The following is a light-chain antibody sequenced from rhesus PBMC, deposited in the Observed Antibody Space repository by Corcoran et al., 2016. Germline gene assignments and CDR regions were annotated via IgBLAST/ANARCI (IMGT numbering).Light chain of an antibody. CDR1: KNLNNY. CDR3: LHGYGSPLT. CDR2: MAS. V-gene: IGKV1-74*01. Sequence: DIQMTQSPSSLSASVGDTVTITCRATKNLNNYLNWYQQKPGKAPNLLIYMASTLHSGVPSRFGGSGSGTTYMLTIAGLQPEDVVTYCCLHGYGSPLTFGGGTKVAI. J-gene: IGKJ4*01.